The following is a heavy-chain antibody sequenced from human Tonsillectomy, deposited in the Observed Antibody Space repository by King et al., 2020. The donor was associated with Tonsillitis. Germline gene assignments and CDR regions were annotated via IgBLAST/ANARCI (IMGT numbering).Heavy chain of an antibody. V-gene: IGHV4-39*01. CDR3: ARQDGDYVGYYMDV. Sequence: MQLQESGPGLVKPSEPLSLTCTVSGGSISSGSYYWGWIRQPPGEGLEWIGSIYYSGSTYYNPSLKSRVTISVDTSKNKFSLKLSAVTAADTAVYYCARQDGDYVGYYMDVWGKGTTVTVSS. CDR1: GGSISSGSYY. D-gene: IGHD4-17*01. J-gene: IGHJ6*03. CDR2: IYYSGST.